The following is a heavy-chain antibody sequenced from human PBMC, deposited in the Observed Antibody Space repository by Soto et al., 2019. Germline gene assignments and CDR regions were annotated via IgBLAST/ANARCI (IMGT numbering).Heavy chain of an antibody. CDR2: IYYSGST. CDR3: ARAIDHIVVVVDATPPGEYFDY. J-gene: IGHJ4*02. CDR1: GGSISSGGYY. V-gene: IGHV4-31*03. D-gene: IGHD2-15*01. Sequence: SETLSLTCTVSGGSISSGGYYWSWIRQHPGKGLEWIGYIYYSGSTYYNPSLKSRVTISVDTSKNQFSLKLSSVTAADTAVYYCARAIDHIVVVVDATPPGEYFDYWGQGTLVTVSS.